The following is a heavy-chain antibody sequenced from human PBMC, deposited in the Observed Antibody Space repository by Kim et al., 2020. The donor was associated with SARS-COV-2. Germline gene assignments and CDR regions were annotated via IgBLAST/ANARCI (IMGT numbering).Heavy chain of an antibody. CDR1: EFTISNKY. Sequence: GGSLRLSCAASEFTISNKYMNWVRQAPGKGLEWVSLIYTHGCTDYADSVKGRFTISRDNSKNTLYLQMNSLRVEDTAVYYCASWQGYWGQGTLLTVSS. CDR2: IYTHGCT. CDR3: ASWQGY. V-gene: IGHV3-53*01. J-gene: IGHJ4*02.